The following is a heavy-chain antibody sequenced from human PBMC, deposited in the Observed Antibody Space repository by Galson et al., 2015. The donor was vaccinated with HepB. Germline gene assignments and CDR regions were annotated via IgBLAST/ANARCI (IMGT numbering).Heavy chain of an antibody. V-gene: IGHV3-21*01. CDR3: AAAVCGGDCYSRFDY. D-gene: IGHD2-21*02. Sequence: SLRLSCAASGFTFSSYSMNWVRQAPGKGLEWVSSISSSSSYIYYADSVKGRFTISRDNAKNSLYLQMNSLRAEDTAVYYCAAAVCGGDCYSRFDYWGREPWSPSPQ. J-gene: IGHJ4*02. CDR1: GFTFSSYS. CDR2: ISSSSSYI.